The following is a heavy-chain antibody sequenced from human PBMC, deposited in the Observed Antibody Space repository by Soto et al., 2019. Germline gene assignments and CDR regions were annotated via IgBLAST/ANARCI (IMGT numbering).Heavy chain of an antibody. CDR1: GGSISSGGYY. CDR2: IYYSGCT. D-gene: IGHD3-10*01. V-gene: IGHV4-31*03. J-gene: IGHJ4*02. CDR3: ATHSITMVRGDQEFDY. Sequence: QVQLQESGPGLVKPSQTLSLTCTVSGGSISSGGYYWSWIRQHPGKGLEWIGYIYYSGCTYYNPFLKSRVTISVDPSKNQFPLKLSSVTAAATAVYYCATHSITMVRGDQEFDYWGQGTLVTVSS.